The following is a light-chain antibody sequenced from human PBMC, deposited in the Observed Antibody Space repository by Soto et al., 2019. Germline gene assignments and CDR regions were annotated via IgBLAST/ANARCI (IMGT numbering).Light chain of an antibody. CDR3: HQYSNTFRT. CDR1: QTINSY. V-gene: IGKV1-39*01. J-gene: IGKJ1*01. Sequence: DIQMTQSPSSLSASVGDTVTITCRASQTINSYLNWYQQKPGQAPKLLIYVASSLQSGVPSRFSGRGSGTDFTLTISSLEPEDFATYYCHQYSNTFRTFGQGTKVEIK. CDR2: VAS.